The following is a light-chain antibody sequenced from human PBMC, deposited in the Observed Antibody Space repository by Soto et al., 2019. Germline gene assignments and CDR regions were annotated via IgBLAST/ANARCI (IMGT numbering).Light chain of an antibody. V-gene: IGKV1-5*03. Sequence: DIQMTQSPSTLSASVGDRVTITCRASQSISSWLAWYQQKPGTAPKLLIYKASTLQSGVPSRFSGSGSGTEFTFTISSLQPDDSATYYCQQYNDNWTFGQGTKVDIK. J-gene: IGKJ1*01. CDR1: QSISSW. CDR2: KAS. CDR3: QQYNDNWT.